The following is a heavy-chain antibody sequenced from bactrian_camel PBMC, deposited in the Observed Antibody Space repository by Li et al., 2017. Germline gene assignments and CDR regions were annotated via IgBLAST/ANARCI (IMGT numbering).Heavy chain of an antibody. J-gene: IGHJ4*01. Sequence: QVQLVESGGGSVQAGGSLRLSCLASNSLPNNYCMGWFRQAPGKEREGVANLDNGDGSTKYADPVKGRFTISKDNAKNTLYLQMNSLKPEDTAMYYCAAHFVCFRPPPLHPSHYNVWGQGTQVTVS. V-gene: IGHV3S26*01. D-gene: IGHD1*01. CDR3: AAHFVCFRPPPLHPSHYNV. CDR1: NSLPNNYC. CDR2: LDNGDGST.